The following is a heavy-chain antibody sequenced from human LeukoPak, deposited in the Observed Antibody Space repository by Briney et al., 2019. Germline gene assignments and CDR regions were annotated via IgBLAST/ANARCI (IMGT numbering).Heavy chain of an antibody. Sequence: GGSLRLSCAASGFTFSSYEMNWVRQAPGKGLEGVAYISSSCSTIYYADSVKGRFTISRDNAKNSLYLQMNSLRAEDTAVYYCAELGITMIPGVXGKGTTVTISS. J-gene: IGHJ6*04. D-gene: IGHD3-22*01. CDR2: ISSSCSTI. CDR1: GFTFSSYE. CDR3: AELGITMIPGV. V-gene: IGHV3-48*03.